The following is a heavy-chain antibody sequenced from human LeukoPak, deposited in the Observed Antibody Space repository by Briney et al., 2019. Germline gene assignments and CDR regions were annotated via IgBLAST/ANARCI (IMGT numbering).Heavy chain of an antibody. CDR1: GGSFSGYY. Sequence: SETLSLTCAVYGGSFSGYYWSWIRQPPGKGLEWIGEINHSGSTNYNPSLKSRVTISVDTSKNQFSLKLSSVTAADTAVYYCARVGRGDIVVVPAAIRRSFDYWGQGTLVTVSS. D-gene: IGHD2-2*01. CDR3: ARVGRGDIVVVPAAIRRSFDY. V-gene: IGHV4-34*01. CDR2: INHSGST. J-gene: IGHJ4*02.